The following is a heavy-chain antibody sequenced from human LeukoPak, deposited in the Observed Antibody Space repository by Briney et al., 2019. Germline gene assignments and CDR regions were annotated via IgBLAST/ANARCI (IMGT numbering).Heavy chain of an antibody. Sequence: SGGSLRLSCEASGFTFSSYTMNWVRQAPGEGLEWVSSITSSSSSIYYADSVKGRITISRDNARNSLYLQMNSLRAEDTAVYYCVNTVTNDYDDAFDIWGQGTMVTVSS. CDR2: ITSSSSSI. CDR1: GFTFSSYT. V-gene: IGHV3-21*01. CDR3: VNTVTNDYDDAFDI. D-gene: IGHD4-17*01. J-gene: IGHJ3*02.